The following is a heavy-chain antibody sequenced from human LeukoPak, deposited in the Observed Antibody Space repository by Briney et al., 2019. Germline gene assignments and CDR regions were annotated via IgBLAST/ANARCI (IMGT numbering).Heavy chain of an antibody. D-gene: IGHD3-10*01. V-gene: IGHV3-53*01. CDR1: GFTVSSNY. CDR2: IYSYGSA. J-gene: IGHJ4*02. Sequence: PGGSLRLSCAASGFTVSSNYMSWVRQAPGKGLEWVSIIYSYGSAYHADSVKGRFTIPRDNSKNTLYLQMNSLRAEDTAVYYCARLSGHPYYFDYWGQGTLVTVSS. CDR3: ARLSGHPYYFDY.